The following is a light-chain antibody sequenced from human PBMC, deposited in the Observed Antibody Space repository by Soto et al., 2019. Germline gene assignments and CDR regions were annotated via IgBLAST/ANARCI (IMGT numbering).Light chain of an antibody. CDR1: SSDVGGYNY. V-gene: IGLV2-11*01. CDR2: DVT. J-gene: IGLJ2*01. CDR3: CSYAASSLAL. Sequence: QSALTQPRSVSGSPGQSVTISCTGTSSDVGGYNYVSWYQQHPGKVPKLMIYDVTKRPSGVPDRFSGSKSGNTASLTIPGLQAEDEADSYCCSYAASSLALFCGGTKLTVL.